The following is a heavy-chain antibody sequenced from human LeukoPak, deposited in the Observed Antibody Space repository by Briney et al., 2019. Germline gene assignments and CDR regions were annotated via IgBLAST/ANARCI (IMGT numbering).Heavy chain of an antibody. D-gene: IGHD3-10*01. CDR3: AKDLITMVRGSAMDV. V-gene: IGHV3-30*02. CDR2: IIYDGYYK. CDR1: GFTFSSYG. J-gene: IGHJ6*02. Sequence: GGSLRLSCAASGFTFSSYGMHWVRQAPGKGLEWVALIIYDGYYKYYADSVKGRFTISRDDSKNTLYLQMNSLRAGDTAIYYCAKDLITMVRGSAMDVWGQGTTVTVSS.